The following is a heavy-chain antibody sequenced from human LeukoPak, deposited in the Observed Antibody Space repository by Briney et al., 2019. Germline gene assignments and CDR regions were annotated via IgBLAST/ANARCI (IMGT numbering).Heavy chain of an antibody. CDR2: VGIDSGNT. CDR3: ARDYKYAFDN. CDR1: GFRFSDYS. V-gene: IGHV3-48*01. Sequence: GGSLRLSCAASGFRFSDYSMNWVRQAPGKGLEWISYVGIDSGNTNYADSVKGRFTISADKAKNSLYLQMNSLRVEDTAVYYCARDYKYAFDNWGQGTLVTVSS. J-gene: IGHJ4*02. D-gene: IGHD5-24*01.